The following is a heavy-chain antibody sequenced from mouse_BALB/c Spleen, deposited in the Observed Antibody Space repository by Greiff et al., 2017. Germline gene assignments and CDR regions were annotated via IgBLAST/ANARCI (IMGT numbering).Heavy chain of an antibody. Sequence: DVQLQESGAELVKPGASVKLSCTASGFNIKDTYMHWVKQRPEQGLEWIGRIDPANGNTKYDPKFQGKATITADTSSNTAYLQLSSLTSEDTAVYYCARNYGYGGFAYWGQGTLVTVSA. CDR2: IDPANGNT. CDR1: GFNIKDTY. CDR3: ARNYGYGGFAY. V-gene: IGHV14-3*02. D-gene: IGHD1-2*01. J-gene: IGHJ3*01.